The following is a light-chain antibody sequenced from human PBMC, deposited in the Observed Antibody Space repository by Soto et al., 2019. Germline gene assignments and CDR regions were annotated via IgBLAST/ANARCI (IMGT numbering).Light chain of an antibody. Sequence: QSALTQPPSASGSPGQSVTISCTGTSSDVGGYNYVSWYQQHPGKAPKLMIYEVTKRPSGVPDRFSGSKSGNTASLTVSGLQGDDAADYYCSSYAGSNKLFGGGTQLTVL. CDR3: SSYAGSNKL. J-gene: IGLJ3*02. CDR1: SSDVGGYNY. CDR2: EVT. V-gene: IGLV2-8*01.